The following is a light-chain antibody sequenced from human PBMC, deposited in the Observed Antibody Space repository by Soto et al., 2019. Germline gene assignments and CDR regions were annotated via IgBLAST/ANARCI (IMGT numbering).Light chain of an antibody. J-gene: IGLJ2*01. CDR1: SSDVGGYNY. CDR2: EVS. V-gene: IGLV2-14*01. CDR3: SSYTSSSTVV. Sequence: QSALTQPASVSGSPGQSITISCTGTSSDVGGYNYVSWYQQHPGNAPKLMIYEVSYRPSGVSNRFSGSKSGNTASLTISGLQAEDEAGYYCSSYTSSSTVVFGGGTQLTVL.